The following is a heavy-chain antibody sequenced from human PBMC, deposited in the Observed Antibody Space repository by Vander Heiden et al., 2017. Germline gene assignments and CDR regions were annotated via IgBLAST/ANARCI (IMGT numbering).Heavy chain of an antibody. CDR3: ARQGVHYDSSGYYYQYFQH. CDR2: IYYSGGT. J-gene: IGHJ1*01. D-gene: IGHD3-22*01. V-gene: IGHV4-39*01. CDR1: GGSISSSSYH. Sequence: QLQLHDSTPGLVKLSETLSLTCTVSGGSISSSSYHGGWIGRPPGKGLEWIGSIYYSGGTYDNPSLKSRVTISVDTSKNQFSRKLSSVTAADTAVYYCARQGVHYDSSGYYYQYFQHWGQGTLVTVSS.